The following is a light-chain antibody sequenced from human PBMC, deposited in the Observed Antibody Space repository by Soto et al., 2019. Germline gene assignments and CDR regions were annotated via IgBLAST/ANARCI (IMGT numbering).Light chain of an antibody. CDR3: QQSYSTLWK. CDR2: AAS. J-gene: IGKJ1*01. Sequence: DIQITPSPSSLSASVGDRVTITCRASQSISSYLNWYQQKPGKAPKLLIYAASSLQSGVPPRFSGSGSGTDFTLTISSLQPEDFATYYCQQSYSTLWKCGQGNKGAIK. V-gene: IGKV1-39*01. CDR1: QSISSY.